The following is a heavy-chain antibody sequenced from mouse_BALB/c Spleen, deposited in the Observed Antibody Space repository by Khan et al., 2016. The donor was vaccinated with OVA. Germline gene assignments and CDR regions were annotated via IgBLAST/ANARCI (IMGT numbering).Heavy chain of an antibody. D-gene: IGHD1-1*01. CDR2: INPHIGET. CDR1: GYSFTGSF. V-gene: IGHV1-20*02. J-gene: IGHJ2*01. Sequence: VQLQQSGPELVKPGASVKISCKASGYSFTGSFMNWVMQSHGKSLEWIGRINPHIGETFYNQKFKGKAILTVDESSSTVHMELRSLASEDSAVYYCARKNGSDFDDWGQGTTLTVSS. CDR3: ARKNGSDFDD.